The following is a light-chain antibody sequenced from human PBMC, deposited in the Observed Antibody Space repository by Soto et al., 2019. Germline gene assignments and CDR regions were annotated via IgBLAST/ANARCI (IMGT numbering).Light chain of an antibody. Sequence: EIQMTQSPASLSASAGDRVNITCRASQGISSWVGWYQQKPGEAPKLLIYSTSFLQSGVPSRFSGSGSGTDFTLTISSLQPEDFATYFCQQAHSLPWTFGQGTKVDIK. J-gene: IGKJ1*01. V-gene: IGKV1-12*02. CDR1: QGISSW. CDR3: QQAHSLPWT. CDR2: STS.